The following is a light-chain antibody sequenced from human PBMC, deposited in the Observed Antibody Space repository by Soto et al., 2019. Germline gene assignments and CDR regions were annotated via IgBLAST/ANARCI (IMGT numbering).Light chain of an antibody. V-gene: IGKV1-39*01. Sequence: DIQMTQSPSSLSASVGDRVTITCRASQSIRNYLNWYQQKQGKAPKLLIYAASTLQSGVPSRFSGSGSGTDFTLTIAGLQPEDSASYFCQQSITAPLTFGGGTKVEIK. J-gene: IGKJ4*01. CDR3: QQSITAPLT. CDR1: QSIRNY. CDR2: AAS.